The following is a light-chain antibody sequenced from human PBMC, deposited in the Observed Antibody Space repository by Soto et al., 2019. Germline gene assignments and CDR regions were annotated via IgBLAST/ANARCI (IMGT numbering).Light chain of an antibody. V-gene: IGKV3-15*01. J-gene: IGKJ2*01. Sequence: EIVMTQSPAPLSLSPGERATLSCRASQSVNTNLAWYQQKPGQTPRLLIYSASTRATGIPSRFSGSGSGTEFTISISSLQSEDFALYYCQQYNDWQYTVDRGTKLEIK. CDR1: QSVNTN. CDR2: SAS. CDR3: QQYNDWQYT.